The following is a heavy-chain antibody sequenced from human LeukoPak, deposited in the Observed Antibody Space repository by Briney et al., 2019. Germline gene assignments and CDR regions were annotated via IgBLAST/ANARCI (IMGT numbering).Heavy chain of an antibody. D-gene: IGHD6-13*01. CDR2: IYYSGST. CDR1: GGSISSYY. Sequence: SETLSLTCTVSGGSISSYYWSWIRQPPGKGQEWIGYIYYSGSTNYNPSLKSRVTISVDTSKNQFSLKLNSVTAADTAVYYCAREAGEGSWSNYWGQGTLVTVSS. J-gene: IGHJ4*02. CDR3: AREAGEGSWSNY. V-gene: IGHV4-59*01.